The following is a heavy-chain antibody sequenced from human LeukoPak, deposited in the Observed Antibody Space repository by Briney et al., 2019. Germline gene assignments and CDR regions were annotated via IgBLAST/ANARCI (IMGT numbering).Heavy chain of an antibody. CDR3: ARERDRGVTSPYVDY. CDR1: GFTVSSNY. CDR2: IYSGGRT. J-gene: IGHJ4*02. D-gene: IGHD2-21*02. Sequence: GGSLRLSCAASGFTVSSNYMSWVRQAPGRGLEWVAVIYSGGRTNYADSVKGRFTISRDNSKNTLYLQMNSLRAEDTAVYYCARERDRGVTSPYVDYWGQGSLVTVSS. V-gene: IGHV3-66*01.